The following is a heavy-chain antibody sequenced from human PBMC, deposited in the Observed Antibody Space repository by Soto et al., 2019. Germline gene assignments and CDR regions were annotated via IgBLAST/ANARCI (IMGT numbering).Heavy chain of an antibody. D-gene: IGHD5-12*01. CDR3: ATGLYSGYDWGFDY. CDR2: MSPNNGNT. CDR1: GYTFTSYG. J-gene: IGHJ4*02. V-gene: IGHV1-8*02. Sequence: ASVKVSCKASGYTFTSYGISWVLQAPGQGLEWMGWMSPNNGNTSYAQKLQGRVTMTRNTSISTAYMELSSLRSEDTAVYYCATGLYSGYDWGFDYWGQGTLVTVSS.